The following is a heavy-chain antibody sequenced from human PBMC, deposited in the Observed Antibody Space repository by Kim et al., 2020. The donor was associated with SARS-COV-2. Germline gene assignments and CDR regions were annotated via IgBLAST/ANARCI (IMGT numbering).Heavy chain of an antibody. CDR1: GGSFSGYY. D-gene: IGHD3-22*01. CDR3: ARTPGHYDSGGYYYGMDV. Sequence: SETLSLTCAVYGGSFSGYYWTWIRQPPGTGLEWIGEINHNGRTIYNPSLKCRATISVDASRNQFSLKLTSVTAADTAVYYCARTPGHYDSGGYYYGMDVWGQGTTVTVSS. CDR2: INHNGRT. V-gene: IGHV4-34*01. J-gene: IGHJ6*02.